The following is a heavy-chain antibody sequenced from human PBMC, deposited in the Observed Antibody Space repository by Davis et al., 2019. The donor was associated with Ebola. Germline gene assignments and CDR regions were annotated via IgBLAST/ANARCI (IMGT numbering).Heavy chain of an antibody. Sequence: KVSCKGSGYSFTSYWISWVRQMTGQGLEWVGRIDPSDSYTNYSPSFQGHVTISADKSIKTAFLQLSSLKASDTAMYYCASLRRTITGMDDAFDIWGQGTMVTVSS. V-gene: IGHV5-10-1*01. CDR1: GYSFTSYW. CDR2: IDPSDSYT. D-gene: IGHD2-8*02. J-gene: IGHJ3*02. CDR3: ASLRRTITGMDDAFDI.